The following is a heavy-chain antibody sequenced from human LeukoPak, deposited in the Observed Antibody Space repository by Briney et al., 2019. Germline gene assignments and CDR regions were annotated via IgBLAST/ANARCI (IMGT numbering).Heavy chain of an antibody. CDR2: MSGSGVYT. CDR1: GFTFSNYA. CDR3: GKGLNRDYSGIGDH. V-gene: IGHV3-23*01. Sequence: PGGSLRLSRAASGFTFSNYAMSWVRQAPGKGLEWVSSMSGSGVYTYYADSVRGRFTISRDNSENKLYLQANSLRAEDTAVYYCGKGLNRDYSGIGDHWGQGTLVTVSS. J-gene: IGHJ4*02. D-gene: IGHD5-12*01.